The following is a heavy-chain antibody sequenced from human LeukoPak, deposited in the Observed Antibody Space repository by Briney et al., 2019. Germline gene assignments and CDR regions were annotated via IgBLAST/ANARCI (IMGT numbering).Heavy chain of an antibody. J-gene: IGHJ3*02. CDR3: ARFSGAFDI. D-gene: IGHD1-26*01. CDR1: GYTFTSYA. CDR2: INTGNGNT. Sequence: GASVKVSCKASGYTFTSYAMHWVRQAHGQRLEWMGWINTGNGNTKYSQKFQGRVTITRDTSASTAYLELTSLGSEDTAVYYCARFSGAFDIWGQGTMVTVSS. V-gene: IGHV1-3*04.